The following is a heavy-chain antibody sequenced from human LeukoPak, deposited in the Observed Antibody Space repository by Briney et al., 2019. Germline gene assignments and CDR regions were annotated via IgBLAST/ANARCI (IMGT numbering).Heavy chain of an antibody. CDR1: GYTFTSYG. D-gene: IGHD3-22*01. CDR3: AREPGERFYDSSGYYFNWFDP. V-gene: IGHV1-18*01. J-gene: IGHJ5*02. Sequence: ASVKVSCKAPGYTFTSYGISWVRQAPGQGLEWMGWISAYNGNTNYAQKLQGRVTMTTDTSTSTAYMELRSLRSDDTAVYYCAREPGERFYDSSGYYFNWFDPWGQGTLVTVSS. CDR2: ISAYNGNT.